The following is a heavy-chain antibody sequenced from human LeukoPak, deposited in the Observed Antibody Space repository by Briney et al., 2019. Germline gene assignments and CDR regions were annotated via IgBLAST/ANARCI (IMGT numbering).Heavy chain of an antibody. D-gene: IGHD3-10*01. J-gene: IGHJ3*02. CDR3: ARASLLLWFGELSGVGAFDI. Sequence: PGGSLRLSCAASGFTFSSYSMNWVRQAPGKGLEWVSSISSSSSYIYYADSVKGRFTISRDNAKNSLYLQMNSPRAEDTAVYYCARASLLLWFGELSGVGAFDIWGQGTMVTVSS. V-gene: IGHV3-21*01. CDR1: GFTFSSYS. CDR2: ISSSSSYI.